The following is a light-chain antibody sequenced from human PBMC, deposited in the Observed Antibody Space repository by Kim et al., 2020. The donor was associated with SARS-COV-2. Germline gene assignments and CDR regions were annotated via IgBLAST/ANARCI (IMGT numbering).Light chain of an antibody. CDR2: CKN. CDR3: NSRDSNDNVV. J-gene: IGLJ2*01. V-gene: IGLV3-19*01. CDR1: SLTSYY. Sequence: VAVGQTVRIPWQGDSLTSYYATRYQQKPGQAPIVVLYCKNNRPSGIPDRFSGPSSGNQASLTITGTQAGDEADYYCNSRDSNDNVVFGGGTQLTVL.